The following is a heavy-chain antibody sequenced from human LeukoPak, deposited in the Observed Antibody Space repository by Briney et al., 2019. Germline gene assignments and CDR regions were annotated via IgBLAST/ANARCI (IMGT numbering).Heavy chain of an antibody. J-gene: IGHJ4*02. Sequence: GGSLRLSCAASGLTFTFYSMNWVRQAPGKGLEWVSSISGSGTYIEYADSLKGRITISRDNARNSLYLQMNSLRVEDTAVYYCATSGCTSCFYYYWGQGTLVTVSS. V-gene: IGHV3-21*01. CDR2: ISGSGTYI. D-gene: IGHD2-2*01. CDR1: GLTFTFYS. CDR3: ATSGCTSCFYYY.